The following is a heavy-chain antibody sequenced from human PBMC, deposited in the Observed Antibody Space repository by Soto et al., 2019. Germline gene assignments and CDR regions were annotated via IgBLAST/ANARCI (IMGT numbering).Heavy chain of an antibody. CDR2: LDPARGRA. CDR3: ARGLVPIAILGF. V-gene: IGHV1-46*01. D-gene: IGHD2-21*01. CDR1: GYAFSDYY. Sequence: EQSGSEVKRPGASVRVSCETSGYAFSDYYIHWLRHAPGIGLQWMGFLDPARGRAMLAPRFKGRVRMTGDASRSTFSLAMRALTSGDTAVYYCARGLVPIAILGFWGQGTSVIFS. J-gene: IGHJ6*01.